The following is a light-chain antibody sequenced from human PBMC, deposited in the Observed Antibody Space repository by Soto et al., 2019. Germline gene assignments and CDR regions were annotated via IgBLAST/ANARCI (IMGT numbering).Light chain of an antibody. Sequence: DIAMTQSPLSLPVTPGEAATISCRSSQSLMHSRGCVFLDWYVQKPGQSPQLLIFLASNRASGVPDRFSGSVSGTDFTLRISRVEAEDVGLYFCMQALKTPYTFGQGTKLEIK. CDR1: QSLMHSRGCVF. J-gene: IGKJ2*01. CDR2: LAS. CDR3: MQALKTPYT. V-gene: IGKV2-28*01.